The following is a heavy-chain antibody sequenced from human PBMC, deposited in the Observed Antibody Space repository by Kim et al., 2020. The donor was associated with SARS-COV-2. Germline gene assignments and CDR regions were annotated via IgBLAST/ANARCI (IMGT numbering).Heavy chain of an antibody. CDR2: T. Sequence: TGYADSVKGLFTTSGDNAKNSLDLQMNSRSAEDTAFYYCARGYISGPFDSWGHGTLVTVSS. CDR3: ARGYISGPFDS. V-gene: IGHV3-20*03. J-gene: IGHJ4*01. D-gene: IGHD6-19*01.